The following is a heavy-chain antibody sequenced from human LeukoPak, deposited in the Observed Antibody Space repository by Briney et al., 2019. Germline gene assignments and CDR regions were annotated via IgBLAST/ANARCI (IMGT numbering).Heavy chain of an antibody. J-gene: IGHJ4*02. D-gene: IGHD5-18*01. CDR2: INHSGST. CDR1: GGSISSSNW. Sequence: SETLSLTCAVSGGSISSSNWWSWVRQPPGKGLEWIGEINHSGSTNYNPSLKSRVTISVDTSKNQFSLKLSSVTAADTAVYYCAREVDTAMIDYWGQGTLVTVSS. V-gene: IGHV4-4*02. CDR3: AREVDTAMIDY.